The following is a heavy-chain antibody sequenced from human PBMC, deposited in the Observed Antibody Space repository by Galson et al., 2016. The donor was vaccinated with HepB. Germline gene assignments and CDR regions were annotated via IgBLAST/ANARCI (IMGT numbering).Heavy chain of an antibody. V-gene: IGHV3-9*01. CDR1: GLRFDDHA. CDR2: MSWNSGRI. Sequence: SLRLSCAASGLRFDDHAMHWVRQAPGKGLEWVAGMSWNSGRIGYAGSVKGRFPIARDNAKNALHLQMNTLRPEDTALYYCAKDISPQYDSSGYFTRRYIQHWGQGTLVTVSS. CDR3: AKDISPQYDSSGYFTRRYIQH. J-gene: IGHJ1*01. D-gene: IGHD3-22*01.